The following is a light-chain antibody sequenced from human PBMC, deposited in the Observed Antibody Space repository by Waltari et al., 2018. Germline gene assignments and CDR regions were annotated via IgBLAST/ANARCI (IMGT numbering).Light chain of an antibody. CDR3: SSFAGIINYYV. CDR2: EVN. Sequence: QSALTQPPSASGSPGQSVTISCTGTSSDIGGYDYVSWYQQHPGKAPRLIIFEVNKRPSGVPDRFAGSKSCNTAALTISGLQTADEADYYCSSFAGIINYYVFGSGTKVTVL. V-gene: IGLV2-8*01. CDR1: SSDIGGYDY. J-gene: IGLJ1*01.